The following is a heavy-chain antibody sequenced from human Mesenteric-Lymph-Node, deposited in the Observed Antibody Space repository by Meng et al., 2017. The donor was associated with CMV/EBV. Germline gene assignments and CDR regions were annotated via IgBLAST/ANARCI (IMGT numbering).Heavy chain of an antibody. D-gene: IGHD2-21*01. J-gene: IGHJ4*02. V-gene: IGHV3-7*01. Sequence: GESLKISCAASGFSFSDYWVSWVRQAPGKGLEWVANIKPDGSEKYYLDSVRGRFTISRDYSKNTLYLQMSSLRPEDTALYYCARDFKWHIDYWGQGTLVTVSS. CDR2: IKPDGSEK. CDR3: ARDFKWHIDY. CDR1: GFSFSDYW.